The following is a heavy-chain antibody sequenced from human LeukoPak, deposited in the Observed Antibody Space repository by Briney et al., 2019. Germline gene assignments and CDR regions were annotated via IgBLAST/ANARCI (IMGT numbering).Heavy chain of an antibody. J-gene: IGHJ4*02. CDR2: ISSTSSTI. V-gene: IGHV3-48*02. CDR3: ARDTRGSYYDF. Sequence: PGRSLRLSCAASGFTFSSYGMNWVRQAPGKGLEWVSYISSTSSTIYYADSVMGRFTISRDNAKNSLYLQMSSLRDEDTAVYYCARDTRGSYYDFWGQGTLVTVSS. CDR1: GFTFSSYG. D-gene: IGHD1-26*01.